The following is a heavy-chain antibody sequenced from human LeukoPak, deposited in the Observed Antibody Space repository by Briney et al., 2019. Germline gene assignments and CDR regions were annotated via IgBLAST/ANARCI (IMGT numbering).Heavy chain of an antibody. CDR3: ATYSSGYLGYFDY. CDR1: GFTFSSYS. CDR2: ISSSSSYI. J-gene: IGHJ4*02. V-gene: IGHV3-21*01. D-gene: IGHD6-19*01. Sequence: GGSLRLSCAASGFTFSSYSMNWVRQAPGKGLEWVSSISSSSSYIYYADSVKGRFTISRDNAKNSLYLQMNSLRAEDTAVYYCATYSSGYLGYFDYWGQGTLVTVSP.